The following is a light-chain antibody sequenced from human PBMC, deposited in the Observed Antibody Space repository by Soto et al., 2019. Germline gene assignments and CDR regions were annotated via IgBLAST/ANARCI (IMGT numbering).Light chain of an antibody. V-gene: IGKV3-15*01. CDR2: DAS. CDR3: QQYNNWTFT. Sequence: EKVLTQYQATLSVSPGERVTLSCGASQSVRSNLAWYQQKPGKAPRLLIYDASTRATGIPAKLSGSGYGTELTLTISSLKSEDCAVYYCQQYNNWTFTFGPGTKVDIK. J-gene: IGKJ3*01. CDR1: QSVRSN.